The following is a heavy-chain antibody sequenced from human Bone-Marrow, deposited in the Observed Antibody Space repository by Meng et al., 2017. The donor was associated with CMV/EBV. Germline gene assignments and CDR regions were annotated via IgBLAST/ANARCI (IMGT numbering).Heavy chain of an antibody. V-gene: IGHV3-48*04. CDR1: GFTFSSYS. Sequence: GESLKISCAASGFTFSSYSMNWVRQAPGKGLEWVSYISSSGSTIYYADSVKGRFTISRDNAKNSLYLQMDSLRAEDTAVYCCAREGDDFWYGLWGQLGGFDHWGQGTLVTVSS. D-gene: IGHD3-3*01. CDR2: ISSSGSTI. CDR3: AREGDDFWYGLWGQLGGFDH. J-gene: IGHJ5*02.